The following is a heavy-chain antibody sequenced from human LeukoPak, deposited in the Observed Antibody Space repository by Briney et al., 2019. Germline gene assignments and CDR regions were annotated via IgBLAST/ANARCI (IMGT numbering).Heavy chain of an antibody. CDR1: RGTFISYA. D-gene: IGHD5-18*01. CDR2: IIPIFGTA. Sequence: SSVHVSCKASRGTFISYAISWVRQAPGQGLAWMGGIIPIFGTANYAQKFQGRVTITADESTSTAYMELSSLRSDDTAVYYCARDLKFRGYSLFDIWGQGTMVTVSS. V-gene: IGHV1-69*13. J-gene: IGHJ3*02. CDR3: ARDLKFRGYSLFDI.